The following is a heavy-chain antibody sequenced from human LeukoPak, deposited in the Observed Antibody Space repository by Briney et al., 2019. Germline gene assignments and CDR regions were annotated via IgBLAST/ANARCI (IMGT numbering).Heavy chain of an antibody. D-gene: IGHD3-22*01. V-gene: IGHV3-33*06. CDR1: GFAFNNYG. CDR2: IWYDGTTK. Sequence: GRSLRLSCTASGFAFNNYGMHWVPQTPGKGLEWLALIWYDGTTKYYADSVKGRFTISRDNPDSTLFLQMSSLRAEDRAVYYCAKDLEKFDTSGFPAYWGQGTLVTVSS. CDR3: AKDLEKFDTSGFPAY. J-gene: IGHJ4*02.